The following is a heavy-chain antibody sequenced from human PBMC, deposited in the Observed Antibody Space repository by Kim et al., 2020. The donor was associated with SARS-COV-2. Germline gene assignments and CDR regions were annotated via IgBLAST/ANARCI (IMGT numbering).Heavy chain of an antibody. D-gene: IGHD5-18*01. V-gene: IGHV3-48*04. J-gene: IGHJ6*02. Sequence: GGSLRLSCAASGFTFSSYSMNWVRQAPGKGLEWVSYISSSSSTIYYADSVKGRFTISRDNAKNSLYLQMNSLRAEDTAVYYCARDVVLGSYGYWRSRMDVWGQGTTVTVSS. CDR1: GFTFSSYS. CDR2: ISSSSSTI. CDR3: ARDVVLGSYGYWRSRMDV.